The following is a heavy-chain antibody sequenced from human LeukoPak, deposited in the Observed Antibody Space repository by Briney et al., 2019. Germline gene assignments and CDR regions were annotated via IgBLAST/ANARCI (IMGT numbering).Heavy chain of an antibody. CDR2: IYPGDSDT. V-gene: IGHV5-51*01. J-gene: IGHJ4*02. CDR3: AKAGGNSGGPFFDY. D-gene: IGHD4-23*01. Sequence: AGESLKISCKGFGYTFTTYWIGWVRQMPGKGLEWMGIIYPGDSDTRYSPSFQGQVTISADESIGTAYLQWSSLKASDTAMYYCAKAGGNSGGPFFDYWGQGTLVTVSS. CDR1: GYTFTTYW.